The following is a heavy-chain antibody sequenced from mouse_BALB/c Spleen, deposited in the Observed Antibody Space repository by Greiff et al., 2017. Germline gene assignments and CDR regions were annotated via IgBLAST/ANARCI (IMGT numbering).Heavy chain of an antibody. CDR1: GFSLTSYG. CDR3: ARSRVTWFAY. CDR2: IWAGGST. D-gene: IGHD3-1*01. Sequence: QVQLKQSGPGLVAPSQSLSITCTVSGFSLTSYGVHWVRQPPGKGLEWLGVIWAGGSTNYNSALMSRLSISKDNSKSQVFLKMNSLQTADTDMYYCARSRVTWFAYWGQGTLVTVSA. V-gene: IGHV2-9*02. J-gene: IGHJ3*01.